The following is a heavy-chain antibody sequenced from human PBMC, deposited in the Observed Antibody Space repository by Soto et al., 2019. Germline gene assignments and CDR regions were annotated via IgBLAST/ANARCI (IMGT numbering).Heavy chain of an antibody. Sequence: QVQLQESGPGLLKTSETLSLTCTVSGGSIRSYYWSWIRQPPGQGLAWIGYIYYSGSTNYNPSLTGRVTISVDTSNNQFSLKLSSVPAADTAVSYCARRYGSAIDYWGQGTLVTVSS. D-gene: IGHD1-26*01. J-gene: IGHJ4*02. V-gene: IGHV4-59*08. CDR2: IYYSGST. CDR1: GGSIRSYY. CDR3: ARRYGSAIDY.